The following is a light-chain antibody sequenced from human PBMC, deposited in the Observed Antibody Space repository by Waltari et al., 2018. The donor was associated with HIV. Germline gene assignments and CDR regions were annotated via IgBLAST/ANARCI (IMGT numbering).Light chain of an antibody. Sequence: EIVMTQSPATLPVSPGERATLSCRASHSVSSNLAWYQQKPGQAPSLLIYDASTRATGIPARFSGSGSGTYFTLTISSLQSEDFAVYYCQQYNNWPPGTFGQGAKLEIK. CDR3: QQYNNWPPGT. CDR2: DAS. J-gene: IGKJ2*01. CDR1: HSVSSN. V-gene: IGKV3-15*01.